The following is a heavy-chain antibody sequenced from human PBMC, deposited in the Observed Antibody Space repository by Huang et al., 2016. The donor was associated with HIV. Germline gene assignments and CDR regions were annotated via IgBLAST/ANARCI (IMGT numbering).Heavy chain of an antibody. CDR2: ISAYNGNT. CDR1: GYIFTKYG. D-gene: IGHD1-1*01. CDR3: ARDHWYPLQNWFDL. Sequence: QVELVQSGAEVKRPGASVRVSCKAAGYIFTKYGINWVRQAPGQGLEWMGWISAYNGNTNDAEKLQGRVTLTRDTSATTAYMELRDVTSADTAVYYCARDHWYPLQNWFDLWGQGTLVTVSS. V-gene: IGHV1-18*01. J-gene: IGHJ5*01.